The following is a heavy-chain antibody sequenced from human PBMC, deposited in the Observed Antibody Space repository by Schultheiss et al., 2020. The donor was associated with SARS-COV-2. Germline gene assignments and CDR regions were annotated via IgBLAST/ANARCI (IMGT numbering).Heavy chain of an antibody. CDR3: ARTMVRVQHFDY. CDR2: IYYSGST. J-gene: IGHJ4*02. V-gene: IGHV4-59*08. Sequence: SQTLSLTCTVSGGSISSYYWSWIRQPPGKGLEWIGYIYYSGSTNYNPSLKSRVTISVDTSKNQFSLKLSSVTAADTAVYYCARTMVRVQHFDYWGQGTLVTVSS. CDR1: GGSISSYY. D-gene: IGHD3-10*01.